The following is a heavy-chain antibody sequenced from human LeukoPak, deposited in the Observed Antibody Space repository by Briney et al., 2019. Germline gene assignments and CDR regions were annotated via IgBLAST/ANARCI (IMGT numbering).Heavy chain of an antibody. Sequence: SETLSLTCTVSGYSISSGYYWGWIRQPPGKGLEWIGNIYHSGSTYSNPSLKSRVIISVDTSKNQFSLKLSSVTAADTAVYYCARSSRENNYYYYMDVWGKGTTVTVSS. D-gene: IGHD1-26*01. CDR2: IYHSGST. J-gene: IGHJ6*03. CDR3: ARSSRENNYYYYMDV. CDR1: GYSISSGYY. V-gene: IGHV4-38-2*02.